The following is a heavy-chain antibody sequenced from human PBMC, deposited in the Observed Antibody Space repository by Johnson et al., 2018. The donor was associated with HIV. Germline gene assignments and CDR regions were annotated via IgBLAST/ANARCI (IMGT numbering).Heavy chain of an antibody. V-gene: IGHV3-74*01. Sequence: VQLVESGGGVVQPGRSLRLSCAASGFTFSRYWMHWVRQAPGKGLVWVSRINRDGSSTSYAASVKGRFTISRDNAKNTLYLQMNSLTADDTAVYYCARDDTEADGAFDIWGQGTMVTVSS. CDR1: GFTFSRYW. CDR3: ARDDTEADGAFDI. CDR2: INRDGSST. J-gene: IGHJ3*02. D-gene: IGHD2-2*02.